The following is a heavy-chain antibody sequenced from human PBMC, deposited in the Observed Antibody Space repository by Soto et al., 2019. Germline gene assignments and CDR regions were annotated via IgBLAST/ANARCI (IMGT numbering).Heavy chain of an antibody. CDR2: IYHSGST. V-gene: IGHV4-4*02. D-gene: IGHD3-10*01. CDR1: GGSISSSNW. CDR3: ARVAGVINYYFDY. J-gene: IGHJ4*02. Sequence: TSETLSLTCAVSGGSISSSNWWSWVRQPPGKGLEWIGEIYHSGSTNYNPFLKSRVTISVDKSKNQFSLKLSSVTAADTAVYYCARVAGVINYYFDYWGQGTLVTVSS.